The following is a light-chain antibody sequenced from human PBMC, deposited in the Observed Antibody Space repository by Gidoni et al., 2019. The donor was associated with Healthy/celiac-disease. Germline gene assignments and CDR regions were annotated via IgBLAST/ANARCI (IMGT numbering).Light chain of an antibody. J-gene: IGKJ4*01. CDR1: QSVSSN. CDR3: QQYNNWPPLT. Sequence: EIVMTQSPATLAVAPGERATLSCRASQSVSSNLAWSQQKPGQDPRLLIYGASTTATGIPARFSGSGSGTEFTLTISSLQSEDFAVYYCQQYNNWPPLTFXXXTKVAIK. CDR2: GAS. V-gene: IGKV3-15*01.